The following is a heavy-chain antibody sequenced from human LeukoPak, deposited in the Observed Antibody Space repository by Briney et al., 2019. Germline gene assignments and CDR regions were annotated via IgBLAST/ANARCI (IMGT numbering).Heavy chain of an antibody. D-gene: IGHD3-3*01. J-gene: IGHJ6*02. Sequence: PGGSLRLSCTASGFTLSSYAMSWVRQAPGKGLEWVSGIDGSGGGTDYADSVKGRLTISRDNSKNTLNLQMNSLRAEDTAVYYCARAFESSPYDFWGGSYYYYGMDVWGQGTTVTVSS. V-gene: IGHV3-23*01. CDR1: GFTLSSYA. CDR2: IDGSGGGT. CDR3: ARAFESSPYDFWGGSYYYYGMDV.